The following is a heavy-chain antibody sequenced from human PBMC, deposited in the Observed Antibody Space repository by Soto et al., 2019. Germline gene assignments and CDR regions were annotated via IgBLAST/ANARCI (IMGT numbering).Heavy chain of an antibody. V-gene: IGHV1-2*04. Sequence: ASVKVSCKASGYTFTGYYMHWVRQAPGQGLEWMRWINPNSGGTNYAQKIQGWVTMTRDTSISTAYMELSRLRSDDTAVYYCGIDRGSVAAAWARMRTMILFDPWGQG. CDR2: INPNSGGT. J-gene: IGHJ5*02. CDR1: GYTFTGYY. D-gene: IGHD2-2*01. CDR3: GIDRGSVAAAWARMRTMILFDP.